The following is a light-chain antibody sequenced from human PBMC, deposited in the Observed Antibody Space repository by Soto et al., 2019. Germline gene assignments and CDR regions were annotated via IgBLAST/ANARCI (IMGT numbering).Light chain of an antibody. CDR2: GNN. J-gene: IGLJ3*02. V-gene: IGLV1-40*01. CDR3: RSYDRSLSAWV. Sequence: QSVLTQPPSVSGAPGQRVTISCTGSSSSIGAGYDVYWYQQLPGTAPKVLIYGNNNRPSGVPDRFSGFKSGTSASLAITGLQAEDEADYHCRSYDRSLSAWVFGGGTQLTVL. CDR1: SSSIGAGYD.